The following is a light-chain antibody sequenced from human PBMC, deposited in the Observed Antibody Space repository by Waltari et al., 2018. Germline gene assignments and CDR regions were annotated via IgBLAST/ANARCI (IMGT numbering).Light chain of an antibody. V-gene: IGKV2-30*02. CDR1: QSLVHSDGNTY. J-gene: IGKJ1*01. CDR2: RVS. Sequence: EVVMTESPLSLPVTLRQPASISCRSSQSLVHSDGNTYVNWFQQRPGQSPRRLFYRVSNRDSGVPDRFSGSGSGTDFTLKISRVEAEDVGVYYCMQGTHWPWTFGQGP. CDR3: MQGTHWPWT.